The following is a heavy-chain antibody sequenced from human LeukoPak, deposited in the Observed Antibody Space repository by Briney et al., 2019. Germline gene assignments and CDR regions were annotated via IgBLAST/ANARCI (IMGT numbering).Heavy chain of an antibody. CDR3: ARGTLRYFDWSYRP. D-gene: IGHD3-9*01. CDR1: GYTFTGYY. V-gene: IGHV1-2*02. CDR2: INPNSGGT. Sequence: ASVKVSCKASGYTFTGYYMHWVRQAPGQGLEWVGWINPNSGGTNYAQKFQGRVTMTRDTSISTAYMELSSLTSDDTAVYYCARGTLRYFDWSYRPWGQGTLVTVSS. J-gene: IGHJ5*02.